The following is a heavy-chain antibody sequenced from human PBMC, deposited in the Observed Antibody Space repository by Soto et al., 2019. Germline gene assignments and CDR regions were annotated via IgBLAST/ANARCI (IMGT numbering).Heavy chain of an antibody. D-gene: IGHD1-26*01. V-gene: IGHV3-23*01. CDR3: AKELWAGSGMDV. CDR1: GFTFSSYA. Sequence: EVQLLESGGGLVQPGGSLRLSCAASGFTFSSYAMSWVRQAPGKGLEWVSTISSSGGSTYYADSVKGRFTISRDNSKNTLYLQMHSLRAEDTAVYYCAKELWAGSGMDVWGQGTTVTVSS. J-gene: IGHJ6*02. CDR2: ISSSGGST.